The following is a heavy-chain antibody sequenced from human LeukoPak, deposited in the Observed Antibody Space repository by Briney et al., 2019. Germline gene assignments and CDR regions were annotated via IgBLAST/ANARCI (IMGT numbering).Heavy chain of an antibody. CDR1: GDSLSSFY. Sequence: PSETLSLTCTVSGDSLSSFYWTWIRQPPGKGLEWIGFLYNTGTTNYNPSLKSRVTISVDSSKNHFSLNLSSVTAADTAVYYCASVPMDTYGYYFDSWGQGTPTTVSS. CDR3: ASVPMDTYGYYFDS. J-gene: IGHJ4*02. V-gene: IGHV4-59*13. CDR2: LYNTGTT. D-gene: IGHD5-18*01.